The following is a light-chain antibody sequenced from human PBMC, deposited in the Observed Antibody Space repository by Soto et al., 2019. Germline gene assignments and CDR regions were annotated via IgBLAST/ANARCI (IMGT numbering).Light chain of an antibody. J-gene: IGLJ1*01. CDR1: NSNIGAGYD. CDR2: SNN. V-gene: IGLV1-40*01. CDR3: QSYDSRLSAYV. Sequence: QSVLTQPPSVSGAPGQRVTISCTGSNSNIGAGYDVHWYPQLPGTAPKLLVYSNNNRPSGVPDRFSGSKSGTSASLAITGLQAEDEADYYCQSYDSRLSAYVFGTGTKLTVL.